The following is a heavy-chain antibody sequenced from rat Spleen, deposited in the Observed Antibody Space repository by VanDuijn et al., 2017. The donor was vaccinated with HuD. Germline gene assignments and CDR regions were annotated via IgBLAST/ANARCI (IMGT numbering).Heavy chain of an antibody. Sequence: EVQLVESGGGLVQPGRSMKLSCAASDFTFSHYYMAWVRQGPTEGLEWVASISTGGGNTFYRDSVKGRFIISRDNAKRTLHLQMDSLRSEDTATYYCARHALMYTTDPCVYWGQGTLVTVSS. CDR3: ARHALMYTTDPCVY. V-gene: IGHV5-25*01. CDR2: ISTGGGNT. D-gene: IGHD1-6*01. J-gene: IGHJ3*01. CDR1: DFTFSHYY.